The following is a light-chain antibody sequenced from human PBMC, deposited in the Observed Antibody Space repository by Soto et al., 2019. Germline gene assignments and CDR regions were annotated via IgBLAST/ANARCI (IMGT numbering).Light chain of an antibody. V-gene: IGKV1-13*02. J-gene: IGKJ4*01. CDR1: QGISSA. CDR2: DAS. CDR3: QQLNTYHLP. Sequence: AIQLTQCPSSLPASVGDRVTITCRASQGISSALAWYQQKPGKAPKLLIYDASSLESGVTSRFSGSGSGTDFTLTISSLHLEVFATCYRQQLNTYHLPFCAGPKV.